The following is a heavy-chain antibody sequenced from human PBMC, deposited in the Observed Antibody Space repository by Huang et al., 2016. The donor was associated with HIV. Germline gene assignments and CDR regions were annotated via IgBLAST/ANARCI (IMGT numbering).Heavy chain of an antibody. V-gene: IGHV4-39*01. CDR2: IYYSGST. Sequence: QLQLQESGPGLVKPSETLSLTCTVSGGSIRSDNYYWGWIRQPPGKGLEWIGSIYYSGSTYHTPSLKSRVTITVDTSKNQFSLKMRSVTAADTAVYYCARLPGSITMIRGVITDPYWGQGTLVTVSS. CDR3: ARLPGSITMIRGVITDPY. D-gene: IGHD3-10*01. CDR1: GGSIRSDNYY. J-gene: IGHJ4*02.